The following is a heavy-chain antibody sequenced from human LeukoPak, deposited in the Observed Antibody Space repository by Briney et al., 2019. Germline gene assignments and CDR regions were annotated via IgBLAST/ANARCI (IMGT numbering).Heavy chain of an antibody. CDR2: ISAYNGNT. J-gene: IGHJ6*02. CDR3: ARDYDNYGMDV. CDR1: GYTFNSYG. V-gene: IGHV1-18*01. Sequence: WASVKVSCKASGYTFNSYGITWVRQAPGQGLEWMGWISAYNGNTKYEQKFQGRVTMTTDTSTSTAYMELRSLRSDDTAVYYCARDYDNYGMDVWGQGTTVTVSS.